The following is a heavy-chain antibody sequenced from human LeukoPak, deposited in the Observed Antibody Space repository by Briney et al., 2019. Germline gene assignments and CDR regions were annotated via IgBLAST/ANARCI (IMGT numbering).Heavy chain of an antibody. CDR2: INHSGST. CDR3: ARGYSNQFDY. J-gene: IGHJ4*02. D-gene: IGHD4-11*01. Sequence: PSETLSLTCAVYGGSFSGYYWSWIRQPPGKGLEWIGEINHSGSTNYNPSLKSRVTISVDTSKNQFSLKLSSVTAADTAVYYCARGYSNQFDYWGQGTLVTVSS. V-gene: IGHV4-34*01. CDR1: GGSFSGYY.